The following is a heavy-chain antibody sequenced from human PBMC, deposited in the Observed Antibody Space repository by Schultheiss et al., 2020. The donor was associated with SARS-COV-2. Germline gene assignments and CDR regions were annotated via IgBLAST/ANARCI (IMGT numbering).Heavy chain of an antibody. CDR1: GFSLNSTTVGVG. CDR3: AHANFKLGAFDI. CDR2: IYWDDDK. J-gene: IGHJ3*02. Sequence: SGPTLVKPTQTLTLTCSFSGFSLNSTTVGVGVGWIRQSPGKALEWLALIYWDDDKRYSPSLKSRLTITKDTSKNQVVLTMTNMDPVDTATYYCAHANFKLGAFDIWGQGTMVTVSS. V-gene: IGHV2-5*02. D-gene: IGHD7-27*01.